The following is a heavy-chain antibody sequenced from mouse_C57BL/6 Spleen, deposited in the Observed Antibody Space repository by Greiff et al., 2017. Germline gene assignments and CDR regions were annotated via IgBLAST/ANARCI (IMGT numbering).Heavy chain of an antibody. CDR3: AKLYHEYDSGYYDD. D-gene: IGHD2-4*01. CDR2: IYPGDGGT. V-gene: IGHV1-82*01. Sequence: VQLQQSGPELVKPGASVKISCKASGYAFSSSWMNWVKQRPGKGLEWIGRIYPGDGGTNYNGKFKGKATLTADKSSSTAYMQLSSLTSEDSAVYFCAKLYHEYDSGYYDDWGQGTTLTVSS. J-gene: IGHJ2*01. CDR1: GYAFSSSW.